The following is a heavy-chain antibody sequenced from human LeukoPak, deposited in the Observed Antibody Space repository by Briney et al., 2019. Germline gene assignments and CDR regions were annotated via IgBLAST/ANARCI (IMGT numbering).Heavy chain of an antibody. J-gene: IGHJ4*02. D-gene: IGHD2-15*01. CDR3: ANLGHYCSGGSCLDY. CDR2: ISATGGTT. CDR1: GFTFSSYG. Sequence: GGSLRLSCAASGFTFSSYGMSWVRQAPGKGLEWVSAISATGGTTYYADAVKGRFTISRDNSKITLYLQMNSLRAEDTAVYYCANLGHYCSGGSCLDYWGQGTLVTVSS. V-gene: IGHV3-23*01.